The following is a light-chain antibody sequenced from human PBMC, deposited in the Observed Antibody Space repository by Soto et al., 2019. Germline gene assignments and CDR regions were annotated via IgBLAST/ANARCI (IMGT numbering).Light chain of an antibody. CDR2: EVS. Sequence: TQPASVSGSPGQSITISCTGTSSDVGGYNYVSWYQQHPGKAPKLMIYEVSNRPSGVSNRFSGSKSGNTASLTISGLQAEDEADYYCSSYTSSSTLRVFGTGTKVTVL. J-gene: IGLJ1*01. CDR1: SSDVGGYNY. CDR3: SSYTSSSTLRV. V-gene: IGLV2-14*01.